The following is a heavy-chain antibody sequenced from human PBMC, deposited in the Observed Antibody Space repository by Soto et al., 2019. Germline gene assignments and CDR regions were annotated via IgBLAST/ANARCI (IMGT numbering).Heavy chain of an antibody. CDR2: IKQDGSEK. J-gene: IGHJ3*02. V-gene: IGHV3-7*01. CDR1: GFTFSSYW. CDR3: ARDPGTWDAFDI. Sequence: EVQLVESGGGLVQPGGSLRLSCAASGFTFSSYWMSWVRQAPGKGLEWVANIKQDGSEKYYVDSVKGRFTISRDNAENALYLQMNSLRAEDTAVYYCARDPGTWDAFDIWGQGTMVTVSS.